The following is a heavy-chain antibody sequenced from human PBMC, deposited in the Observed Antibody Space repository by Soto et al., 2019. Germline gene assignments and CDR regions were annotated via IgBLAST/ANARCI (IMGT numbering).Heavy chain of an antibody. CDR2: ISGYNGNT. Sequence: ASVKVSCKASGYTFSSYGISWVRQGPGQGLEWMGWISGYNGNTHYEEKVQDRIKMTTDTSTSTTYMELRSLRSDDTAVYFCARDPGFGFGYSYAFAMDVWGQGTTVTVSS. V-gene: IGHV1-18*01. D-gene: IGHD5-18*01. CDR3: ARDPGFGFGYSYAFAMDV. CDR1: GYTFSSYG. J-gene: IGHJ6*02.